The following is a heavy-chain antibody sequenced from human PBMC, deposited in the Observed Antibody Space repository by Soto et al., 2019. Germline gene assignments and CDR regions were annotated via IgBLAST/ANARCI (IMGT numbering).Heavy chain of an antibody. CDR2: ISYSGTT. Sequence: SETLSLTCTVSGGSIENYYWNWIRQSPGKGLEWIAYISYSGTTSYNPSLKSRVTISVDTSKNQFSLKLSSVTAADTAVYYCARDRLYYDILTGYYTSYFDYWGQGTLVTVSS. V-gene: IGHV4-59*01. D-gene: IGHD3-9*01. J-gene: IGHJ4*02. CDR3: ARDRLYYDILTGYYTSYFDY. CDR1: GGSIENYY.